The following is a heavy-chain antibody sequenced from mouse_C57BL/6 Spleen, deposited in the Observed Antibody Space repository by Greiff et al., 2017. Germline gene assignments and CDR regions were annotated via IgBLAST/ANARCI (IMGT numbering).Heavy chain of an antibody. D-gene: IGHD1-1*01. Sequence: EVQLQESGGGLVKPGGSLKLSCAASGFTFSDYGMHWVRQAPEKGLEWVAYISSGSSTIYYADTVKGRFTISRDNAKNTLFLQMTSLRSEDTAMYYCARPGYYGSSSYWYFDVWGTGTTVTVSS. V-gene: IGHV5-17*01. CDR2: ISSGSSTI. J-gene: IGHJ1*03. CDR3: ARPGYYGSSSYWYFDV. CDR1: GFTFSDYG.